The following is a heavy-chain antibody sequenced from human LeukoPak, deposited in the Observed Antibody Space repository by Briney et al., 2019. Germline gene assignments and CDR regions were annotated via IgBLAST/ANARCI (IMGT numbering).Heavy chain of an antibody. D-gene: IGHD3-10*01. CDR2: IRYDGSNK. CDR1: GFTFSSYG. Sequence: AGGSLRLSCAASGFTFSSYGMHWVRQAPGKGLEWVAFIRYDGSNKYYADSVKGRFTISRDNSKNTLYLQMNSLRAEDTAVYYCAEEFRHNDVLLWFGETIGSYFDYWGQGTLVTVSS. J-gene: IGHJ4*02. V-gene: IGHV3-30*02. CDR3: AEEFRHNDVLLWFGETIGSYFDY.